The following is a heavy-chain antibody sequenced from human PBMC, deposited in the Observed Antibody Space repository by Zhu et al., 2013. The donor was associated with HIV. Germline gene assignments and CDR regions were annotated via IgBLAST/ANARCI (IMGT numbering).Heavy chain of an antibody. Sequence: QVQLVQSGAEVKKPGASVKVSCKASGYTFTGYYMHWVRQAPGQGLEWMGWINPNSGGTKYAQKFQGRVNMTRDTSISTAYMELSRLRSDDTAVYYCARDVLNIVVVPAAIGTIWFDPWGQGTLVTVSS. CDR2: INPNSGGT. J-gene: IGHJ5*02. CDR1: GYTFTGYY. V-gene: IGHV1-2*02. D-gene: IGHD2-2*01. CDR3: ARDVLNIVVVPAAIGTIWFDP.